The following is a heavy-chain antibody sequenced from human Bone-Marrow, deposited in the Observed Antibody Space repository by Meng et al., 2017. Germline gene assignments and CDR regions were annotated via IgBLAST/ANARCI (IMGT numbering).Heavy chain of an antibody. Sequence: SETLSLTCTVSGGSISSYYWSWIRQPPGKGLEWIGYIYYSGSTNYNPSLKSRVTISVDTSKNQFSLKLSSVTAADTAVYYCARGRIAVAGTPFDPWGQGTLVTAPQ. V-gene: IGHV4-59*01. CDR3: ARGRIAVAGTPFDP. J-gene: IGHJ5*02. CDR2: IYYSGST. D-gene: IGHD6-19*01. CDR1: GGSISSYY.